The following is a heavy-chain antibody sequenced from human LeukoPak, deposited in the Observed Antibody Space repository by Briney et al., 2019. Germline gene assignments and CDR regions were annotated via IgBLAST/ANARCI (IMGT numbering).Heavy chain of an antibody. J-gene: IGHJ4*02. CDR3: ARDRREFDY. CDR1: GGSISSYY. CDR2: IYYSGST. V-gene: IGHV4-59*01. Sequence: PSETLSLTCTVSGGSISSYYWSWIRQPPGKGLEWIGYIYYSGSTNYNPSLESRVTISVDTSKNQFSLKLSSVTAADTAVYYCARDRREFDYWGQGTLVTVSS.